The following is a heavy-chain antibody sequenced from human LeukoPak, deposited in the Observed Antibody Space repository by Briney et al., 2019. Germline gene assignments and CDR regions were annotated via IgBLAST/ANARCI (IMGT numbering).Heavy chain of an antibody. J-gene: IGHJ4*02. D-gene: IGHD3-22*01. V-gene: IGHV3-53*01. CDR3: ASSVITTTPVYFDY. Sequence: PGGSLRLFCAASGFTVSSNYMSWVRQAPGKGLEWVSIIYSDGSTHYADSVKGRFTISRDNSKNTLYLQMNSLRAEDTAIYYCASSVITTTPVYFDYWGQGTLVTVSS. CDR1: GFTVSSNY. CDR2: IYSDGST.